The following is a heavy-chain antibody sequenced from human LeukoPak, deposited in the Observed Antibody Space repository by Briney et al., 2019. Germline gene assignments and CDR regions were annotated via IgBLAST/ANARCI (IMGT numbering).Heavy chain of an antibody. D-gene: IGHD6-13*01. Sequence: PSETLSLTCTASGGSISSYYWSWIRQPPGKGLEWIGYIYYSGSTNYNPSLKSRVTISVDTSKNQFSLKLSSVTAADTAVYYCARADSSSWYIKTWGQGTLVTVSS. CDR1: GGSISSYY. V-gene: IGHV4-59*01. CDR2: IYYSGST. CDR3: ARADSSSWYIKT. J-gene: IGHJ5*02.